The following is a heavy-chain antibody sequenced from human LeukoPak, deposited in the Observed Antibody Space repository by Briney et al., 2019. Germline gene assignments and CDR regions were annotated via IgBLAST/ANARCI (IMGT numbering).Heavy chain of an antibody. J-gene: IGHJ4*02. Sequence: SETLSLTCTVSGGSISSDYWSWIRQPAGKGLEWIGRIYTSGSTNYNPSLTSRVTISVDTSKNQFSLSLTSVTAADTAMYYCAQTTGWPGFDFWGPGALVTVSS. CDR2: IYTSGST. D-gene: IGHD6-19*01. CDR3: AQTTGWPGFDF. V-gene: IGHV4-4*07. CDR1: GGSISSDY.